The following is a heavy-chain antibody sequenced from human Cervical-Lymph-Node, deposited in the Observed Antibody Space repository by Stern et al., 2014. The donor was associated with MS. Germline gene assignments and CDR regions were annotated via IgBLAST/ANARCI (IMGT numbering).Heavy chain of an antibody. J-gene: IGHJ4*02. CDR3: ARARVGDYARSPHLDS. Sequence: VQLVESGGGLVKPGASLRLSCDASGFTFSHYSINWVRQAPGKGLEWISSISNNPTPTYYADLVEGRFTISRDSAKDSVSLHMVSLRAEDTAVYYCARARVGDYARSPHLDSWGQGTLVTVSS. D-gene: IGHD4-17*01. V-gene: IGHV3-21*01. CDR2: ISNNPTPT. CDR1: GFTFSHYS.